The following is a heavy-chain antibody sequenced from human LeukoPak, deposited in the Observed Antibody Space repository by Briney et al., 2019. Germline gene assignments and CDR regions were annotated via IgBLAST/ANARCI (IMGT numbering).Heavy chain of an antibody. V-gene: IGHV5-51*01. J-gene: IGHJ4*02. CDR3: ARIEGSTFDY. CDR2: NYPGDSES. Sequence: GESLKISCKGSGYTFTSYWIGWVRQMPGKGLEWMGINYPGDSESKYNPSLQGQVTISADKSISTAYLQWSSLKASDTAIYYCARIEGSTFDYWGQGTLVTVSS. CDR1: GYTFTSYW.